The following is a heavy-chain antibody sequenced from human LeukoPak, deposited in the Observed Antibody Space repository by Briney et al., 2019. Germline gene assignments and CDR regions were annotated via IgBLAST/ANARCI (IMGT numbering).Heavy chain of an antibody. D-gene: IGHD4-17*01. CDR1: GFAFTSYA. J-gene: IGHJ4*02. Sequence: ASVKVSCKASGFAFTSYAINWVRQAPGQGLEWMGGIIPIFGTANYAQNFQGRVTITADKSTSTAYMEMRSLRSEDTAVFYCARGGFYGEYLQFPDYWGQGTLVTVSS. CDR2: IIPIFGTA. CDR3: ARGGFYGEYLQFPDY. V-gene: IGHV1-69*06.